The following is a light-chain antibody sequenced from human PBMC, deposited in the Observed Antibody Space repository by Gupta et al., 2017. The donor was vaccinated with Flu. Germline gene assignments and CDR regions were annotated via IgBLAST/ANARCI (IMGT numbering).Light chain of an antibody. J-gene: IGLJ3*02. CDR1: SSNIASNT. CDR2: SDN. Sequence: SVLTQPPSASGTPGQRVTISCSGSSSNIASNTVNWYQQVPGTAPKLLIYSDNRRPSGVPDRFSGSQSGTSASLAISGLQAEDEADYYCAAWDDSRNVWVFGGGIKLTVL. V-gene: IGLV1-44*01. CDR3: AAWDDSRNVWV.